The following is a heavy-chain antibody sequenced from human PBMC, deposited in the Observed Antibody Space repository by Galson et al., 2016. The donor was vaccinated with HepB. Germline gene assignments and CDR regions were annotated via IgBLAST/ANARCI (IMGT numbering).Heavy chain of an antibody. CDR2: INHSGST. V-gene: IGHV4-34*01. D-gene: IGHD2-21*02. CDR3: ARIGPYSSWRLLWYFDL. CDR1: GGSFSGYS. Sequence: SETLSLTCAVYGGSFSGYSWSWIRQPPGKGLEWIGEINHSGSTNCNPSLKSRVTTSLDTSKNQFSLKLSSVTAADTAVYYCARIGPYSSWRLLWYFDLWGRGTLVTVSS. J-gene: IGHJ2*01.